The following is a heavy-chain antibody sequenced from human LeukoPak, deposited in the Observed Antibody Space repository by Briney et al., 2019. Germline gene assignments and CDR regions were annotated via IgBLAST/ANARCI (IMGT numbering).Heavy chain of an antibody. CDR1: GFTFSSYG. CDR2: IGTAGDT. V-gene: IGHV3-13*01. CDR3: ARAGYGSGSPYYGMDV. Sequence: GESLKISCAASGFTFSSYGLHWVRQVTGKGLEWVSAIGTAGDTYYPGSVKGRFTISRENAKNSLYLQMNSLRVGDTAVYYCARAGYGSGSPYYGMDVWGPGTTVTVSS. D-gene: IGHD3-10*01. J-gene: IGHJ6*02.